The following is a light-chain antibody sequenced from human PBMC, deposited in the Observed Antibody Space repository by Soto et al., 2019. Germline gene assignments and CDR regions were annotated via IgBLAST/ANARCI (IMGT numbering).Light chain of an antibody. CDR2: KAS. V-gene: IGKV1-5*03. CDR1: QSIGTW. Sequence: DIQMTQSPSTLSASVGDRVTITCRASQSIGTWLAWYQQKPGTPPNLLISKASSLESGVPSRFCGGGSGTEFTLTISILQPDDFATYFCQQYDTYSWTFGQGTKVEIK. CDR3: QQYDTYSWT. J-gene: IGKJ1*01.